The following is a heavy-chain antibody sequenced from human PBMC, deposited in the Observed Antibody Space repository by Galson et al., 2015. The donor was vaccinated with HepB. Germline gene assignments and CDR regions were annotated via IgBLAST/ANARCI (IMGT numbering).Heavy chain of an antibody. CDR2: ISSRGNYI. D-gene: IGHD6-19*01. V-gene: IGHV3-21*01. J-gene: IGHJ3*02. CDR3: ARGGSYSSGWLRVDAFDI. Sequence: SLRLSCAASGFSFTSYSMNWDRQAPGKGLEWVSSISSRGNYIFYADSLKGRFTISRDNAKNSLYLQMNSLRAEDTAVYYCARGGSYSSGWLRVDAFDIWGQGTMVTVSS. CDR1: GFSFTSYS.